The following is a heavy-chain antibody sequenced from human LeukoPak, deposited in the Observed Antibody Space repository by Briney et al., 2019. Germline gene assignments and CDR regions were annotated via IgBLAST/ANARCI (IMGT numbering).Heavy chain of an antibody. V-gene: IGHV3-23*01. D-gene: IGHD3-9*01. CDR3: AKDRCGILTGWDYFDH. J-gene: IGHJ4*02. CDR1: GFTFSNYA. Sequence: GGSLRLSCAASGFTFSNYAMSWVRQAPGKGLEWVSVISGSGGSTNYADSVKGRFTISRDNSKNTLYLQMNSLRAEDMAVYYCAKDRCGILTGWDYFDHWGQGTLVTVSS. CDR2: ISGSGGST.